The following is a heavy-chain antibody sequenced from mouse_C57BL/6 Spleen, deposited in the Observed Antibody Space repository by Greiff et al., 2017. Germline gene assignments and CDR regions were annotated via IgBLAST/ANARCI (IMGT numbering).Heavy chain of an antibody. D-gene: IGHD4-1*01. J-gene: IGHJ2*01. Sequence: QVQLQQPGAELVMPGASVKLSCKASGYTFTSYWMHWVKQRPGQGLEWIGEIDPSDSYTNYNQKFKGKSTLTVDKSSSTAYMQLSSLTSEDSAVYYCERTGTNCLDYWGQGTTLTVSS. CDR2: IDPSDSYT. CDR1: GYTFTSYW. CDR3: ERTGTNCLDY. V-gene: IGHV1-69*01.